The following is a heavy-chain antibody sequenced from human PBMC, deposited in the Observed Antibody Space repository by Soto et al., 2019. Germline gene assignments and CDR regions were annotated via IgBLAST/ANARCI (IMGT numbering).Heavy chain of an antibody. CDR2: ISGSGGST. V-gene: IGHV3-23*01. Sequence: PGGSLRLSCAASGFTFSSYAMSWVRQAPGKGLEWVSAISGSGGSTYYADSVKGRFTISRDNSKNTLYLQMNSLRAEDTAVYYCAKGGDTYYDFWSGPDAFDIWGQGTMVTVSS. J-gene: IGHJ3*02. CDR1: GFTFSSYA. CDR3: AKGGDTYYDFWSGPDAFDI. D-gene: IGHD3-3*01.